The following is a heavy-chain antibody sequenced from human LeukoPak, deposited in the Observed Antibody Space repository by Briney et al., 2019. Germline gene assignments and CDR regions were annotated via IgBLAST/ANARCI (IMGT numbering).Heavy chain of an antibody. CDR2: IRQDGSET. CDR3: ARISYNWNRSENWWNP. V-gene: IGHV3-7*03. J-gene: IGHJ5*02. D-gene: IGHD1-1*01. Sequence: GGSLRLSCAASGFTLSGYWMSWVRQAPGKGLEWVANIRQDGSETYYVDSVKGRFTISRGNAKNLVYLQMNRLRAEDTAVYYCARISYNWNRSENWWNPWGQGILVTVSS. CDR1: GFTLSGYW.